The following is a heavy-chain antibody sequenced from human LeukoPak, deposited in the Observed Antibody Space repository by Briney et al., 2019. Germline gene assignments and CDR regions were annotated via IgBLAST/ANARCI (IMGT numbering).Heavy chain of an antibody. D-gene: IGHD5-24*01. CDR1: GFTFSSYS. J-gene: IGHJ5*02. V-gene: IGHV3-21*01. CDR2: ISSSSSYI. CDR3: ARVEMATINGLLDP. Sequence: GGSLRLSCAASGFTFSSYSMNWVRQAPGKGLEWVSSISSSSSYIYYADSVKGRFTISRDNAKNSLYLQMNSLRAEDTAVYYCARVEMATINGLLDPWGQGTLVTVSS.